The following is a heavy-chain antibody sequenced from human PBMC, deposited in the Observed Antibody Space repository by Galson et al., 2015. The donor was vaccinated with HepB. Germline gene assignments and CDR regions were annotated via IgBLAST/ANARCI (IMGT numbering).Heavy chain of an antibody. J-gene: IGHJ4*02. V-gene: IGHV3-30*18. CDR1: GFTFSSYG. CDR3: AKGAVGATQQRSYFDY. Sequence: SLRLSCAGSGFTFSSYGMHWVRQAPGRGLEWVAVISYDGSNKYYADSVKGRFTISRDNSKNTLYLQMNSLRPEDTAVYYCAKGAVGATQQRSYFDYWGQGTLVTVSS. CDR2: ISYDGSNK. D-gene: IGHD1-26*01.